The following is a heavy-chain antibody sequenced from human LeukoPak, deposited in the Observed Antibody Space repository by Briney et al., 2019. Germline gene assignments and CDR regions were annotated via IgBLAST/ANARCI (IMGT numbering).Heavy chain of an antibody. V-gene: IGHV3-7*01. Sequence: GGSLRLSCAASGFTFSSYWMSWVRQAPGKGLEWVANIKQDGSEKYYVDSVKGRFTISRDNAKNSLYLQMNSLRAEDTAVYYCAREEGSSSWSAFDYWGQGTLVTVSS. J-gene: IGHJ4*02. CDR2: IKQDGSEK. D-gene: IGHD6-13*01. CDR3: AREEGSSSWSAFDY. CDR1: GFTFSSYW.